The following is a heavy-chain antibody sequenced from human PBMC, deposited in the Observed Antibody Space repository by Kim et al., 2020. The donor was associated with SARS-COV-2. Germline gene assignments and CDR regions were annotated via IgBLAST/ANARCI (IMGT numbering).Heavy chain of an antibody. J-gene: IGHJ4*02. CDR1: GYTFTSYG. V-gene: IGHV1-18*04. CDR2: ISAYNGNT. D-gene: IGHD3-22*01. Sequence: ASVKVSCKASGYTFTSYGISWVRQAPGQGLEWMGWISAYNGNTNYAQKLQGRVTMTTDTSTSTAYMELRSLRSDGTAVYYCARVGNYYDSSGYFPLMGYWGQGTLVTVSS. CDR3: ARVGNYYDSSGYFPLMGY.